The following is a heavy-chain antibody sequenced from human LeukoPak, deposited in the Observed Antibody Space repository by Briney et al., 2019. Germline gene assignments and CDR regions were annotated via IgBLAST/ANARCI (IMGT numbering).Heavy chain of an antibody. J-gene: IGHJ4*02. Sequence: SVKVSCKASGGTFSSYTISWVRQAPGQGLEWMGRIIPILGIANYAQKFQGRVTITADKSTSTAYMELSSLRSEDTAVYYCVRHLKSQPPNYWGQGTLVTVSS. CDR1: GGTFSSYT. V-gene: IGHV1-69*02. CDR2: IIPILGIA. CDR3: VRHLKSQPPNY.